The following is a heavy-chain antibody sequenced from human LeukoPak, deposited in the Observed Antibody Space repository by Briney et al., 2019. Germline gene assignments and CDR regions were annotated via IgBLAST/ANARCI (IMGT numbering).Heavy chain of an antibody. CDR2: INPNSGGT. CDR1: GYTFTGYY. V-gene: IGHV1-2*02. D-gene: IGHD6-19*01. J-gene: IGHJ4*02. CDR3: ASAAPRRQWLEL. Sequence: ASVKVSCKASGYTFTGYYMHWVRQAPGQGLEWMGWINPNSGGTNYAKKFQGRVTMTRDTSISTAYMELSRLRSDDTAVYYCASAAPRRQWLELWGQGTLVTVSS.